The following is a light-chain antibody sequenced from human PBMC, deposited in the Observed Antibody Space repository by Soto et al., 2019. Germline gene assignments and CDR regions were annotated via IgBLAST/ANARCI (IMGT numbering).Light chain of an antibody. CDR3: SSYTSSSTPDV. V-gene: IGLV2-14*03. CDR2: DVS. Sequence: QSALTQPASVSGSPGQSITISCTGSSSDVGGYDYVSWYQHHPGKAPKLMIHDVSNRPSGVSNRFSGSKSGNTASLNISGLQAEDEADYYCSSYTSSSTPDVFGTGNKLTVL. J-gene: IGLJ1*01. CDR1: SSDVGGYDY.